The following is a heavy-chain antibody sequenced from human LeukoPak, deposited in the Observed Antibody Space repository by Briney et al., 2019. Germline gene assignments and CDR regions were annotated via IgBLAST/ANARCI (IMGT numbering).Heavy chain of an antibody. J-gene: IGHJ1*01. CDR1: GFTLRDYS. V-gene: IGHV3-21*01. D-gene: IGHD3-10*01. CDR3: VRDLLGSGSTTAYLYH. Sequence: GWGLPLSCPASGFTLRDYSMNWVRPAPRKGLEWVSSISLRSRHVYYPGSVKGRFTISRDDARSSLYLQMNSLRAEDTAVYFCVRDLLGSGSTTAYLYHWGQGTLVTVSS. CDR2: ISLRSRHV.